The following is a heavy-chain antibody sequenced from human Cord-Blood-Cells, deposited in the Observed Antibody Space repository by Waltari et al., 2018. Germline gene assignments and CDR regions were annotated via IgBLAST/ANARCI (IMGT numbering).Heavy chain of an antibody. Sequence: QVQLQQWGAGLLKPSETLSLTCAVHGGSFSGYYWSWIRQPPGKGLEWIVEINHSGNTNYTPSLRSRVTISVDTSKNQFSLRRRSVTAADTAVYYCARGRRGAGDYWGQGTLVTVSS. CDR3: ARGRRGAGDY. CDR1: GGSFSGYY. V-gene: IGHV4-34*01. J-gene: IGHJ4*02. D-gene: IGHD6-19*01. CDR2: INHSGNT.